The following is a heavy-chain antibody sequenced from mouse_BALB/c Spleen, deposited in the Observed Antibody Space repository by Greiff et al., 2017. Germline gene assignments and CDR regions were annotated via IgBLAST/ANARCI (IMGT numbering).Heavy chain of an antibody. Sequence: VHLQQSGTVLARPGASVKMSCKASGYSFTSYWMHWVKQRPGQGLEWIGAIYPGNSDTSYNQKFKGKAKLTAVTSASTAYMELSSLTNEDSAVYYCTRSYYYGNDWLAYWGQGTLVTVSA. V-gene: IGHV1-5*01. J-gene: IGHJ3*01. CDR3: TRSYYYGNDWLAY. CDR1: GYSFTSYW. D-gene: IGHD2-1*01. CDR2: IYPGNSDT.